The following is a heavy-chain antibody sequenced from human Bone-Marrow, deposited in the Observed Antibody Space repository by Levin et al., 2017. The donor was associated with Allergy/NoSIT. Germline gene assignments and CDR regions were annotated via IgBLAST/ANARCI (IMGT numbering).Heavy chain of an antibody. Sequence: GESLKISCVASGFTFRTYAMTWVRQAPGKGLEWVSSISGNGDDSYYADSVKGRFTISRDNSKKTLFLQMDSLRAEDTAQYYCAKERGLVVVVTAIPPTDWGQGTLVTVSS. CDR2: ISGNGDDS. CDR1: GFTFRTYA. D-gene: IGHD2-15*01. CDR3: AKERGLVVVVTAIPPTD. J-gene: IGHJ3*01. V-gene: IGHV3-23*01.